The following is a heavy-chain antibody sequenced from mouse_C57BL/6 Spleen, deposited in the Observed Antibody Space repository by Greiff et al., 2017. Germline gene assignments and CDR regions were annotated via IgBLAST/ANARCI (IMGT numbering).Heavy chain of an antibody. Sequence: EVQLVESGGGLVKPGGSLKLSCAASGFTFSSYAMSWVRQTPEKRLEWVATISDGGSYTYYPDNVKGRFTISRDNAKNNLYLQMSHLKSEDTAMYYCARERPCGSSLYYFDYWGQGTSLTVSS. CDR2: ISDGGSYT. CDR1: GFTFSSYA. CDR3: ARERPCGSSLYYFDY. V-gene: IGHV5-4*01. J-gene: IGHJ2*02. D-gene: IGHD1-1*01.